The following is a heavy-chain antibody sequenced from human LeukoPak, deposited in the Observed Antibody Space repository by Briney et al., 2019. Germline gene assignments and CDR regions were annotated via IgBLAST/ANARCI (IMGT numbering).Heavy chain of an antibody. CDR1: GGTFSSYA. CDR2: IIPIFGTA. Sequence: SVKVSCKASGGTFSSYAISWVRQAPGQGLEWMGGIIPIFGTANYAQKFQGRVTITADESTGTAYMELSSLRSEDTAVYYCARANEGYSYINAFDIWGQGTMVTVSS. J-gene: IGHJ3*02. V-gene: IGHV1-69*13. CDR3: ARANEGYSYINAFDI. D-gene: IGHD5-18*01.